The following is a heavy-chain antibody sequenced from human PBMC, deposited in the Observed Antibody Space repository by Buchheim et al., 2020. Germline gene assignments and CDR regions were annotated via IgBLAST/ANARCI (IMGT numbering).Heavy chain of an antibody. CDR3: ARKDYGGPGGYYGMDV. Sequence: QVQLQESGPGLVKPSQTLSLTFTVSGGSISSGDYYWSWIRQPPGKVLEWIGYIYYSGSTSYTPSLNSRVTISVDTSKNQFTLKLSSVTAADTAVYYCARKDYGGPGGYYGMDVWGQGTT. CDR2: IYYSGST. CDR1: GGSISSGDYY. V-gene: IGHV4-30-4*01. D-gene: IGHD4-23*01. J-gene: IGHJ6*02.